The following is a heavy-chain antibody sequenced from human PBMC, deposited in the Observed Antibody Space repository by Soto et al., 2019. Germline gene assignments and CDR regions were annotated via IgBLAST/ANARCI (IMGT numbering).Heavy chain of an antibody. CDR1: GFTFSSYA. V-gene: IGHV3-30-3*01. D-gene: IGHD5-18*01. J-gene: IGHJ6*02. CDR3: ARDLNTAMVIGRYYYYYGMDV. CDR2: ISYDGSNK. Sequence: GESLKISCAASGFTFSSYAMHWVRQAPGKGLEWVAVISYDGSNKYYADSVKGRFTISRDNSKNTLYLQMNSLRAEDTAVYYCARDLNTAMVIGRYYYYYGMDVWGQGTTVTVSS.